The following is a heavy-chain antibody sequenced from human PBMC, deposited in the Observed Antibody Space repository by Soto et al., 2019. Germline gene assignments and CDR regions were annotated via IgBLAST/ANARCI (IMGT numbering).Heavy chain of an antibody. V-gene: IGHV1-8*01. Sequence: ASVKVSCKASGYTFSSFHINWVRQASGQGLEWMGWMNPNNGDTDYAQNFQARVTMTRDTSTSTAYMELTSLTFEDTAIYFCARGIDEGVDYCGQGTLVTVSS. J-gene: IGHJ4*02. CDR3: ARGIDEGVDY. CDR2: MNPNNGDT. D-gene: IGHD1-26*01. CDR1: GYTFSSFH.